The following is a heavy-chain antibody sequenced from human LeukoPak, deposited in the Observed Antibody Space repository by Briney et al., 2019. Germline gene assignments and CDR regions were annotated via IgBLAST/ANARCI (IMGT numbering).Heavy chain of an antibody. CDR2: IIPIFGTA. Sequence: ASVKVSCKASGGTFSSYAISWVRQAPGQGLEWMGGIIPIFGTANYAQKFQGRVTITTDESTSTAYMELSSLRSEDTAVYYCASALVAAAPFDYWGQGTLVTVSS. CDR3: ASALVAAAPFDY. CDR1: GGTFSSYA. D-gene: IGHD6-13*01. V-gene: IGHV1-69*05. J-gene: IGHJ4*02.